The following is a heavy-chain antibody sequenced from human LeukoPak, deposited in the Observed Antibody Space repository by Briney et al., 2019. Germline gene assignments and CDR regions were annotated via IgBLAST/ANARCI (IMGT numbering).Heavy chain of an antibody. CDR3: ARDLGVTTPFDY. CDR1: GYTFTGYY. V-gene: IGHV1-18*04. J-gene: IGHJ4*02. CDR2: ISAYNGNT. D-gene: IGHD4-17*01. Sequence: GASVKVSCKASGYTFTGYYMHWVRQAPGQGLEWMGWISAYNGNTNYAQKLQGRVTMTTDTSTSTAYMELRSLRSDDTAVYYCARDLGVTTPFDYWGQGTLVTVSS.